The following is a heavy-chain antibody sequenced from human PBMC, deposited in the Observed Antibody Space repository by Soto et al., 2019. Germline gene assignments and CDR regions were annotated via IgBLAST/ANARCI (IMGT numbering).Heavy chain of an antibody. CDR1: GFTFSIYA. D-gene: IGHD3-10*01. J-gene: IGHJ4*02. CDR2: ISGSGGST. CDR3: AKPLYGSGSYYILDY. Sequence: SLRLSCAASGFTFSIYAMSWVRQAPGKGLEWVSAISGSGGSTYDADSGKGRFTISRDNSKNTLYLQMNSLRAEDTAVYYCAKPLYGSGSYYILDYWGQGTLVTVSS. V-gene: IGHV3-23*01.